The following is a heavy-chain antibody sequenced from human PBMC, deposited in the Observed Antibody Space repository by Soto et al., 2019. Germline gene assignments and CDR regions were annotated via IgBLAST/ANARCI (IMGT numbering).Heavy chain of an antibody. CDR2: IYYSGST. Sequence: SETLSLTCTVSGGSVSSGSYYWSWIRQPPGKGLEWIGYIYYSGSTNYNPSLKSRVTISVDTSKNQFSLKLSSVTAADTAVYYCARGPPGFFDYWGQGTLVTVS. CDR1: GGSVSSGSYY. J-gene: IGHJ4*02. CDR3: ARGPPGFFDY. D-gene: IGHD5-12*01. V-gene: IGHV4-61*01.